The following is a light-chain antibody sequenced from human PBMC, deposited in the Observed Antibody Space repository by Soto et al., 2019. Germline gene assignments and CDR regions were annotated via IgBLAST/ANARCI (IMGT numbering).Light chain of an antibody. Sequence: EIVLTQSPGTLSLSPGERATLSCRATQSVSSNCLAWYQQKPGQAPRLLIYGASIRATGIPDRFSGSGSGTDFTLTISRLEPEDCAVYYCQQYVGSPRTFGQGTKVEIK. CDR1: QSVSSNC. J-gene: IGKJ1*01. CDR3: QQYVGSPRT. V-gene: IGKV3-20*01. CDR2: GAS.